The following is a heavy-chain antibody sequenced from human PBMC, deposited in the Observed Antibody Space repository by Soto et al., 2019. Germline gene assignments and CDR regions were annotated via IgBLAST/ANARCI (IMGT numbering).Heavy chain of an antibody. CDR2: FDPEDGET. J-gene: IGHJ6*02. D-gene: IGHD3-10*01. CDR1: GYTLTELS. CDR3: ATGRVVRGVILYYYYGMDV. V-gene: IGHV1-24*01. Sequence: ASVKVSCKVSGYTLTELSMHWVRQAPGKGLEWMGGFDPEDGETIYAQKFQGRVTMTEDTSTDTAYMELSSLRSEDTAVYYCATGRVVRGVILYYYYGMDVWGQGITVTVSS.